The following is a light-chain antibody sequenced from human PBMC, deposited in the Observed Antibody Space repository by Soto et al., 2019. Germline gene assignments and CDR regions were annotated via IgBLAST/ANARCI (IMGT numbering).Light chain of an antibody. CDR1: SSDVGGYNY. CDR3: SSYTSCSTPYV. V-gene: IGLV2-14*01. J-gene: IGLJ1*01. Sequence: QSVLTQPASVSGSPGQSITISCTGTSSDVGGYNYVSWYQQHPGKAPKLMIYDVSNRPSGVSNRFSGSKSGNTASLTISGLQAEDEADYYCSSYTSCSTPYVFGTGTKSPS. CDR2: DVS.